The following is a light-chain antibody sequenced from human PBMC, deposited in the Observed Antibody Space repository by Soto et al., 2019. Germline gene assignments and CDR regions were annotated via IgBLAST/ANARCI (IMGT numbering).Light chain of an antibody. Sequence: QSALTQPRSVSGSPGQSVTISCTGTSSDVGGYNYVSWYQQHPGKAPKLMIYDVSKRPSGVPDRFSGSKSGNTASLTISGLQAEDEADYYCYSYTSSSTVLFGGGTKVTVL. J-gene: IGLJ2*01. CDR2: DVS. CDR3: YSYTSSSTVL. V-gene: IGLV2-11*01. CDR1: SSDVGGYNY.